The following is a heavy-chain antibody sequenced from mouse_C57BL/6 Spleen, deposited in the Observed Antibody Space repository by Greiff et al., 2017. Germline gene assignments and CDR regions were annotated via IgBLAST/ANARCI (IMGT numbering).Heavy chain of an antibody. D-gene: IGHD2-4*01. CDR1: GFTFSSYA. V-gene: IGHV5-9-1*02. CDR2: ISSGGDYI. Sequence: EVMLVESGEGLVKPGGSLKLSCAASGFTFSSYAMSWVRQTPEKRLEWVAYISSGGDYIYYADTVKGRFTISRDNARNTLYLQMRSLKSEDTAMYYFTRDRYDYDGSRYFDYRGQGTTLTVSS. CDR3: TRDRYDYDGSRYFDY. J-gene: IGHJ2*01.